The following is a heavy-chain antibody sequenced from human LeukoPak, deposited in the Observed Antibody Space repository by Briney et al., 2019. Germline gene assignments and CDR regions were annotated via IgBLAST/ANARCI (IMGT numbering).Heavy chain of an antibody. J-gene: IGHJ5*02. V-gene: IGHV3-30*18. CDR2: ISYDGSNK. Sequence: GGSLRLSCAASGFTFSSYGMHWVRQAPGKGLEWVAAISYDGSNKYYADSVKGRFTISRDNSKNTLYLQMNSLRAEDTAVYYCAKDLLGYRSSTSCLGLDPWGQGTLVTVSS. CDR1: GFTFSSYG. CDR3: AKDLLGYRSSTSCLGLDP. D-gene: IGHD2-2*01.